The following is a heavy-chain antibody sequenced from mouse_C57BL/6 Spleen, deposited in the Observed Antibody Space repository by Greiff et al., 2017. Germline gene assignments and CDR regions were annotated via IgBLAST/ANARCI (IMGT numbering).Heavy chain of an antibody. J-gene: IGHJ4*01. V-gene: IGHV5-6*02. CDR3: ARHDDYDGDYYAMDY. CDR1: GFTFSSYG. D-gene: IGHD2-4*01. Sequence: DVMLVESGGDLVKPGGSLKLSCAASGFTFSSYGMSWVRQTPDKRLEWVATISSGGSYTYYPDRVKGRFTITRDNAKNTLYLQMSSLKSEDTAMYYCARHDDYDGDYYAMDYWGQGTSVTVSS. CDR2: ISSGGSYT.